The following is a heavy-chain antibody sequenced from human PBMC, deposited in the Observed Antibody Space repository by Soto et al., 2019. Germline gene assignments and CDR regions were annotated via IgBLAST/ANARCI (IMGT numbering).Heavy chain of an antibody. CDR3: ARYDAESGSNKLDP. J-gene: IGHJ5*02. CDR1: GGSVSSRSHF. CDR2: IYYSGST. D-gene: IGHD5-12*01. Sequence: QVQLQESGPGLVKPSETLSVTCTVSGGSVSSRSHFWSWIRQPPGGGLQWIGYIYYSGSTNYNPSLKSRATLSVDTSRNQFSLRLTSVTAADTAVYYRARYDAESGSNKLDPWGQGTLVTVSS. V-gene: IGHV4-61*01.